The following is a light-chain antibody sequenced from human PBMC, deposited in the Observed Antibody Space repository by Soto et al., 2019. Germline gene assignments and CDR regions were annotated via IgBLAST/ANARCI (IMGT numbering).Light chain of an antibody. CDR1: QSVSTS. CDR3: QQYNNWS. Sequence: EVVLTQSPGTLSLTPGERATLSCRASQSVSTSFLAWYQQKPGQAPRLLIYAASTRATGIPARFSGSGSGTEFTLTISSLQSEDFAVYYCQQYNNWSFGQGTRLEIK. V-gene: IGKV3-15*01. CDR2: AAS. J-gene: IGKJ5*01.